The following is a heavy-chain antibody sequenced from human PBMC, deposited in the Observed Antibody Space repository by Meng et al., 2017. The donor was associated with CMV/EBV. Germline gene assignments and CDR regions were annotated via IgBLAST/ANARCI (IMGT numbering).Heavy chain of an antibody. V-gene: IGHV4-4*07. CDR1: GCSISSYY. D-gene: IGHD5-18*01. CDR3: ARHGDTAMVVGIDY. CDR2: IYTSGST. J-gene: IGHJ4*02. Sequence: QWQLQEAGPGLVTPSETLSLTCTVSGCSISSYYWSWIRQPAGKGLEWIGRIYTSGSTNYNPSLKSRVTMSVDTSKNQFSLKLSSVTAADTAVYYCARHGDTAMVVGIDYWGQGTLVTVSS.